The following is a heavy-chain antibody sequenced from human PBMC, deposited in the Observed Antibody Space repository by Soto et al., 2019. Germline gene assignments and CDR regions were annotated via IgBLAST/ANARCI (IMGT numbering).Heavy chain of an antibody. V-gene: IGHV3-21*02. Sequence: EVQLVESGGGLVKPGGSLRLSCAASGFTFSSFTMNWVRQAPGKGLEWVSSIETSSTYMYYADSVTGRFTISRDNDKKSVYLQIPSLRAEDTAAYYCARETGSYSLNAGLMDVWGQGTTVTVSS. D-gene: IGHD1-20*01. CDR2: IETSSTYM. CDR1: GFTFSSFT. J-gene: IGHJ6*02. CDR3: ARETGSYSLNAGLMDV.